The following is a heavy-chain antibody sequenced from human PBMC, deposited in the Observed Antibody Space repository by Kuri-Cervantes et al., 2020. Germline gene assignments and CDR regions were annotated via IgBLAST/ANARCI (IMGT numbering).Heavy chain of an antibody. Sequence: ASVKVSCKASGYTFTGYPMHWVRQAPGQGLEWIGWINPNSGGTKIAQQFQGRLTMTRETSITTAYMELRSLRSEDTAVYYCATGAQSYNDRSDVGGGWGQGTLVTVSS. V-gene: IGHV1-2*02. CDR3: ATGAQSYNDRSDVGGG. J-gene: IGHJ4*02. D-gene: IGHD3-22*01. CDR1: GYTFTGYP. CDR2: INPNSGGT.